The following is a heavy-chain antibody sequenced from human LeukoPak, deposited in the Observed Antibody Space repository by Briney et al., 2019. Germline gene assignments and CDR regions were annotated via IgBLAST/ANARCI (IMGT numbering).Heavy chain of an antibody. D-gene: IGHD3-3*01. V-gene: IGHV4-4*07. CDR1: GGSISSYY. CDR2: IYTSGRT. J-gene: IGHJ4*02. Sequence: SETLPLTCTVSGGSISSYYWSWIRQPAGKGLEWIGRIYTSGRTNYYPSLKGRVTMSVDTYKNQFSLTPSSVSAADTAVYYCAGTAEWLYFDYWGQGTLVTVPS. CDR3: AGTAEWLYFDY.